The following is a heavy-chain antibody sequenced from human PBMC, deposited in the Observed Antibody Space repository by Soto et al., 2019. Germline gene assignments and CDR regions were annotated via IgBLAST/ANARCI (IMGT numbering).Heavy chain of an antibody. V-gene: IGHV4-30-4*01. Sequence: QVQLQESGPGLVKPSQTLSLTCTVSGGSIISGDYYWSWIRQPPGKGLEWIGYIYYSGSTYYNPSLKGRVTISVDTSKNQFSLKLSSVTAADTAAYYCARVGVFGATTIDYWGQGTLVTVSS. CDR1: GGSIISGDYY. CDR2: IYYSGST. CDR3: ARVGVFGATTIDY. D-gene: IGHD3-10*02. J-gene: IGHJ4*02.